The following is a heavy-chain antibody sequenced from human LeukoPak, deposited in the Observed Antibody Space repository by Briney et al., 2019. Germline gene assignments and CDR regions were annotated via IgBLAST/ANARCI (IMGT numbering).Heavy chain of an antibody. J-gene: IGHJ3*02. D-gene: IGHD3-22*01. CDR3: ARQAHITMIVVVPPI. CDR1: GASISSYY. V-gene: IGHV4-4*07. CDR2: IYSSGST. Sequence: SETLSLTCTVSGASISSYYWSWIRQAAGKGLEWIGRIYSSGSTDYNVSLKSRVTMSVDTSKNQFSLKLSSVTAADTAVYYCARQAHITMIVVVPPIWGQGTMVTVSS.